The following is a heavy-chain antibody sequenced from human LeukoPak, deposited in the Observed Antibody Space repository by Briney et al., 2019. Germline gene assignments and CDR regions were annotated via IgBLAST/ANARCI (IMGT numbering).Heavy chain of an antibody. V-gene: IGHV3-11*01. CDR1: GFTFSDYY. Sequence: GGSLRLSCAASGFTFSDYYMSWIRQAPGKGLEWVSYISSSGSTIYYADSVKGRFTISRDNAKNSLYLQMNSLRAEDTAVYYCAIQYYYDSSGYTYWGQGTLVTVSS. J-gene: IGHJ4*02. CDR2: ISSSGSTI. D-gene: IGHD3-22*01. CDR3: AIQYYYDSSGYTY.